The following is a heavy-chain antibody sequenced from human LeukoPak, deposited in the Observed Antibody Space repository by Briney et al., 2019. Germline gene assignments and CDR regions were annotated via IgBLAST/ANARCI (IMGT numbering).Heavy chain of an antibody. CDR1: GFTLSSYS. CDR3: ARDTQAVAGPNDY. J-gene: IGHJ4*02. CDR2: ISSSSSYI. D-gene: IGHD6-19*01. V-gene: IGHV3-21*01. Sequence: GGSLRLSCAASGFTLSSYSMNWVRQPPGKGLEWVSSISSSSSYIYYADSVKGRFTISRDNAKNSLYLQMNSLRAEDTAVYYCARDTQAVAGPNDYWGQGTLVTVSS.